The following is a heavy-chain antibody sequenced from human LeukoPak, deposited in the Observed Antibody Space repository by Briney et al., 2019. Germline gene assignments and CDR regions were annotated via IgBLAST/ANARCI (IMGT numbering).Heavy chain of an antibody. V-gene: IGHV1-46*01. CDR3: ARDYVDDIPMIKDY. CDR1: GYTFTSYH. D-gene: IGHD2-8*01. Sequence: ASVKVSCKASGYTFTSYHMHWVRQSPGQGLEWMGKINLSGGSTTYAQKFQGRVTMTRDTSTSTVYMELSSLRSEDTAVYYCARDYVDDIPMIKDYWGQGTLVTVSS. CDR2: INLSGGST. J-gene: IGHJ4*02.